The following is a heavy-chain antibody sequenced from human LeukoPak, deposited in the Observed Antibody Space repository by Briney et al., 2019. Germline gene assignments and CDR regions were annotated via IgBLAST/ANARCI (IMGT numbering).Heavy chain of an antibody. CDR2: IYPGDSDT. J-gene: IGHJ6*04. V-gene: IGHV5-51*01. Sequence: GESLKISCKGSGYSFTSYWIGWVRQMPGKGLEWMGIIYPGDSDTRYSPSFQGQVTISADKSISTAYLQWSSLKASDTAMYYCARTYCRSTSCGGMDVWGKGTTVTVSS. CDR3: ARTYCRSTSCGGMDV. D-gene: IGHD2-2*01. CDR1: GYSFTSYW.